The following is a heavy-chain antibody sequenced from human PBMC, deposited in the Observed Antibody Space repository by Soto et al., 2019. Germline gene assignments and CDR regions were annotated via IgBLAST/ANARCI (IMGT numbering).Heavy chain of an antibody. J-gene: IGHJ6*02. CDR3: ARDKGVLRYYDWSSRGTNPRPYYYGVDV. V-gene: IGHV1-18*01. Sequence: ASVKVSCKASGYIFTSYGITWVRQAPGQGLEWMGWISAYNGNTYYAQNLQGRVTVTTDTSTSTAYMEMRSLRSDDTAVYYCARDKGVLRYYDWSSRGTNPRPYYYGVDVWGQGTTVTVSS. CDR2: ISAYNGNT. CDR1: GYIFTSYG. D-gene: IGHD3-9*01.